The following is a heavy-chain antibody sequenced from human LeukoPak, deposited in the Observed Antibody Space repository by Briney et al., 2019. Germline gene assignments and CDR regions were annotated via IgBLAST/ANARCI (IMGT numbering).Heavy chain of an antibody. Sequence: GGSLRLSCAASGFRFSGYGMQWVRQAPGKGLEWVAVILYDGSNKYYAESMRGRFTISRDNSKKKLYLQVDSLRAEDTALFYCARDPYGGYVSFSRGMDVWGQGTTVTVSS. D-gene: IGHD5-12*01. CDR2: ILYDGSNK. CDR3: ARDPYGGYVSFSRGMDV. CDR1: GFRFSGYG. J-gene: IGHJ6*02. V-gene: IGHV3-30*03.